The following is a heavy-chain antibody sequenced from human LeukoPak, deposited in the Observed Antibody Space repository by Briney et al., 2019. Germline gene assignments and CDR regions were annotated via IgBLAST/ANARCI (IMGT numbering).Heavy chain of an antibody. J-gene: IGHJ3*02. CDR2: INSDGSST. CDR1: GFTFSSYW. CDR3: ARTYGGYDDAFDI. Sequence: GGSLRLSCAASGFTFSSYWMHWVRQAPGEGMVWVSRINSDGSSTSYADSVKGRFTISRDNAKNTLYLQMNSLRAEHTAVYCCARTYGGYDDAFDIWGQGTMVTVSS. D-gene: IGHD4-17*01. V-gene: IGHV3-74*01.